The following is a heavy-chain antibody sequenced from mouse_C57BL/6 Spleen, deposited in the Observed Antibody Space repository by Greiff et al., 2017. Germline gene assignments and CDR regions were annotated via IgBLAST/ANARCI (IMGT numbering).Heavy chain of an antibody. CDR3: ARHEEEGRGYTAQYYFDY. Sequence: QVQLQQSGAELVKPGASVKLSCKASGYTFTEYTIHWVKQRSGQGLEWIGWFYPGSGSIKYNEKFKDKATLTADKSSSTVYMELSRLTSEDSAVYFCARHEEEGRGYTAQYYFDYWGQGTTLTVSS. CDR2: FYPGSGSI. V-gene: IGHV1-62-2*01. J-gene: IGHJ2*01. CDR1: GYTFTEYT. D-gene: IGHD3-2*02.